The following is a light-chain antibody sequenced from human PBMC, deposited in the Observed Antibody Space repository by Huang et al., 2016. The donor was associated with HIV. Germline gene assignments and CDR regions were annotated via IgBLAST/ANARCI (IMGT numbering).Light chain of an antibody. J-gene: IGKJ3*01. V-gene: IGKV1-39*01. Sequence: DIQMTQSPSSLSASVGVRVTITCRASQSIKKYLNWYQQKPGKAPKLLIYGASSLQSGGPSRLSGSGSGTDFTRTISSLQPEDFATYYCQQSYSTLLFTFGPGTKVDI. CDR2: GAS. CDR3: QQSYSTLLFT. CDR1: QSIKKY.